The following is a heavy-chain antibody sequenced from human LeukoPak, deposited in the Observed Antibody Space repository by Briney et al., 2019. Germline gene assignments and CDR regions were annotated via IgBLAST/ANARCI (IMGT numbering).Heavy chain of an antibody. D-gene: IGHD3-3*01. CDR2: ISSGGSIK. CDR1: KFTFSHYG. V-gene: IGHV3-30*18. J-gene: IGHJ4*02. Sequence: GGSLRLSCTASKFTFSHYGMQWVRQAPGKGLEWVAVISSGGSIKVYADSVKGRFTLSRDNSINTVDLQMNSLRAEDTAVYYCVKEYHSRGFGAYFDYWGQGTLVTVSS. CDR3: VKEYHSRGFGAYFDY.